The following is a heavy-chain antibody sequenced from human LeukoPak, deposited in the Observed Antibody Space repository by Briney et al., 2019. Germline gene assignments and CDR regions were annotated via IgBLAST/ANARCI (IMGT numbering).Heavy chain of an antibody. Sequence: PSETLSLTCTVSGGSISTYYWSWIRQPPGKGLEWIGFIYYSGSTNYNPSLKSRVIMSVDTSKNQFSLKLTSVTAADTAVYYCARHGGEITLVRGVINWLDPWGQGTQVTVSS. J-gene: IGHJ5*02. CDR1: GGSISTYY. V-gene: IGHV4-59*08. CDR3: ARHGGEITLVRGVINWLDP. D-gene: IGHD3-10*01. CDR2: IYYSGST.